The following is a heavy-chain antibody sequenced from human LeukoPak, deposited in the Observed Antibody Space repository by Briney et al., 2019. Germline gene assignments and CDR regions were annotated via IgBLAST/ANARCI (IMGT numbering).Heavy chain of an antibody. Sequence: SETLSLTCTVSGDSISSGSYYWSWIRQPAGKGLEWIGRIYTSGSTNYNPSLKSRLTISVDTSKNQFSLKLSSVTAADTAVYYCARENVPYSSSWQNWFDPWGQGTLVTVSS. J-gene: IGHJ5*02. CDR1: GDSISSGSYY. CDR2: IYTSGST. CDR3: ARENVPYSSSWQNWFDP. V-gene: IGHV4-61*02. D-gene: IGHD6-13*01.